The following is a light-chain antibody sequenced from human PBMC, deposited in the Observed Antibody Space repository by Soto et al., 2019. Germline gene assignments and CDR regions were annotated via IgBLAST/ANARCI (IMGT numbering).Light chain of an antibody. V-gene: IGLV2-11*01. CDR3: CSYAGTYTYV. CDR1: SSDVGGYQY. J-gene: IGLJ1*01. Sequence: QSVLTQPRSVSGSPGQSVTISCTGTSSDVGGYQYVSWYQQHPGKAPKLMIYDVTKRPSGVPDRFSGSKSGNTASPTISGLQADDEADYYCCSYAGTYTYVFGTGTKLTVL. CDR2: DVT.